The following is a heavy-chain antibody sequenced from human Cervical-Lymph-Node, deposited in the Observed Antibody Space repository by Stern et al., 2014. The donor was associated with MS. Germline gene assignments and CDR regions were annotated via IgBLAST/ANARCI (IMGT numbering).Heavy chain of an antibody. V-gene: IGHV4-59*02. D-gene: IGHD2-21*02. CDR1: GGAVSDYY. CDR2: ISDTGTT. CDR3: ARDPSTTASDWFFDL. J-gene: IGHJ2*01. Sequence: QVQLQESAPGLVKPSETLSLTCTVSGGAVSDYYWTWIRQRPGKGLEWIGYISDTGTTNYNPSLHSRVTITLDTSQNQVSLRLRSVTAADTAVYYCARDPSTTASDWFFDLWGRGSLVTVSS.